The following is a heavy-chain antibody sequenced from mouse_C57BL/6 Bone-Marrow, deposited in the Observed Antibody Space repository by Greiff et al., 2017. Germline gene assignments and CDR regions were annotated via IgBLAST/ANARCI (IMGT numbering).Heavy chain of an antibody. J-gene: IGHJ1*03. Sequence: QVQLQQSGAELVRPGASVTLSCKASGYTFTDYEMHWVKQTPVHGLEWIGAIDPETGCTAYNQKFKGKAILTADKSSSTAYMELRSLTSEDSAVYYCTRSGSNYVDWYFDVWGTGTTVTVSS. V-gene: IGHV1-15*01. CDR3: TRSGSNYVDWYFDV. D-gene: IGHD2-5*01. CDR1: GYTFTDYE. CDR2: IDPETGCT.